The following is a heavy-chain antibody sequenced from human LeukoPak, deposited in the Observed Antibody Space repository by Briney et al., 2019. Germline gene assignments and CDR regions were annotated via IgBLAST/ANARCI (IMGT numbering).Heavy chain of an antibody. Sequence: GASVKVSCKASGYTFTSYAMHWVRQAPGQRLEWMGWINAGNGNTKYSQRFQGRVTITRDTSASTAYMELSSLRSEDTAVYYCARLDCSGGSCYSYFDYWGQGTLVTVFS. V-gene: IGHV1-3*01. CDR2: INAGNGNT. CDR3: ARLDCSGGSCYSYFDY. D-gene: IGHD2-15*01. J-gene: IGHJ4*02. CDR1: GYTFTSYA.